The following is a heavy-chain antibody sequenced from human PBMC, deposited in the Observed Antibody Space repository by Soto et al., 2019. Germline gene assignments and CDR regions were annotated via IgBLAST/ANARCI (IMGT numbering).Heavy chain of an antibody. V-gene: IGHV1-8*01. D-gene: IGHD4-17*01. CDR3: ARWDYGSYARFDY. CDR1: GYTFTSHD. J-gene: IGHJ4*02. CDR2: MNPNSGNT. Sequence: QVQLVQSGAEVKKSGASVKVSCKASGYTFTSHDINWVRQATGQGLEWMGWMNPNSGNTGYAQKFQARVPXTXNXXISTAYMELSSLRSEATAVYYCARWDYGSYARFDYWGQGTLVTVSS.